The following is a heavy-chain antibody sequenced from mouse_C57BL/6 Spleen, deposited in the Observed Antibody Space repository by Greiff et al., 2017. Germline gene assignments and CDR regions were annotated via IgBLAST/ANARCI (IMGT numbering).Heavy chain of an antibody. Sequence: QVQLQQSGAELARPGASVKLSCKASGYTFTSYGISWVKQRTGQGLEWIGDIYPSSGNTYYNEKFKGKATLTADKSSSTAYMELRRLTSEDSAVYFCARAIYYYGSSLYWGQGTTLTVSS. CDR2: IYPSSGNT. CDR1: GYTFTSYG. V-gene: IGHV1-81*01. CDR3: ARAIYYYGSSLY. J-gene: IGHJ2*01. D-gene: IGHD1-1*01.